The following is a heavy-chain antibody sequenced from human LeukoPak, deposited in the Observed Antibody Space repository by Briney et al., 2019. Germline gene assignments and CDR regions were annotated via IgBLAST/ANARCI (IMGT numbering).Heavy chain of an antibody. CDR3: ARDSPTDQNYGDYVYLDY. Sequence: PSGTLSLTCAVSGGSISSSNWWSWVRQPPGKGLEWIGEIYHSGSTNYNPSLKSRVTISVDKSKNQFSLKLSSVTAADTAVYYCARDSPTDQNYGDYVYLDYWGQGTLVTVSS. CDR2: IYHSGST. J-gene: IGHJ4*02. V-gene: IGHV4-4*02. D-gene: IGHD4-17*01. CDR1: GGSISSSNW.